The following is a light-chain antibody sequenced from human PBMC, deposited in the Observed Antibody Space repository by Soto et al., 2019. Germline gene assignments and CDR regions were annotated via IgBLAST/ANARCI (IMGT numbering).Light chain of an antibody. J-gene: IGKJ2*01. CDR1: QSLLHSNGYNY. Sequence: DIVMTQSPLSLPVTPGEPASISCRSSQSLLHSNGYNYLDWYLQKPGQSPQLLIYLGSNRGSGVLERFSGSGSGKDFTLKISRVEAEDVGVYYCMQALQTPYTFGQGTKLEIK. CDR2: LGS. CDR3: MQALQTPYT. V-gene: IGKV2-28*01.